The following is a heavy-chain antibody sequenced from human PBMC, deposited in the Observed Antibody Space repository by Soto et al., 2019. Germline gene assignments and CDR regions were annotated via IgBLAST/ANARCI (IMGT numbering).Heavy chain of an antibody. J-gene: IGHJ4*02. CDR1: GGSISSSSYY. CDR2: IYYSGST. V-gene: IGHV4-39*01. Sequence: QLQLQESGPGLVKPSETLSLTCTVSGGSISSSSYYWGWIRQPPGKGLEWIGSIYYSGSTYYNPSLKSRVPISADTSKNQLSQKLSSVPAAATALYYCARHEKVVRATSLPEPFGSWGQGTLVTVSS. CDR3: ARHEKVVRATSLPEPFGS. D-gene: IGHD1-26*01.